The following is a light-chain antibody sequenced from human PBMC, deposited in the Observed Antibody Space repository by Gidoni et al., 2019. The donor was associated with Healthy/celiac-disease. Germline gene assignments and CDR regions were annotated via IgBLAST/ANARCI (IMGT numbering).Light chain of an antibody. J-gene: IGLJ2*01. V-gene: IGLV2-23*01. Sequence: QSALTQPASVSGSPGHSTTLSCTGTSSDVASYNLVAWYQQHPGQAPKLMIYEGRKRPSRVSNRFSGSKSGNTASLTISGLQAEDEADYYCCSYAVSSTCEVFGGGTKLPVL. CDR2: EGR. CDR3: CSYAVSSTCEV. CDR1: SSDVASYNL.